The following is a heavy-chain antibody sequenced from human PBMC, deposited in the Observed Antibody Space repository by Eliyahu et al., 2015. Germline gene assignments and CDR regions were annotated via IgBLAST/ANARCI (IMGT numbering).Heavy chain of an antibody. CDR3: ARGVKYGDFYYYYGMDV. J-gene: IGHJ6*02. CDR2: IWYXGSNK. Sequence: PGXGLEWVAVIWYXGSNKYYADSVKGRFTISRDNSKNXLYLQMNSLRAEDTAVYYCARGVKYGDFYYYYGMDVWGQGTTVTVSS. V-gene: IGHV3-33*01. D-gene: IGHD4-17*01.